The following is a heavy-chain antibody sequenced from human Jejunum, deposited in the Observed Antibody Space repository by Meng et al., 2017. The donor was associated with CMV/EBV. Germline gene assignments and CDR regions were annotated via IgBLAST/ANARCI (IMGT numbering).Heavy chain of an antibody. D-gene: IGHD3-22*01. Sequence: SGFPRISYGLHWVRQFPGKGLEWVAVLWYDGSRKYFADSVQGRFSISRDDSKNTVYLQMNSLRAEDTAVYYCARDNDGSSHYSQFDYWGQGTLVTVSS. CDR1: GFPRISYG. CDR3: ARDNDGSSHYSQFDY. CDR2: LWYDGSRK. V-gene: IGHV3-33*01. J-gene: IGHJ4*02.